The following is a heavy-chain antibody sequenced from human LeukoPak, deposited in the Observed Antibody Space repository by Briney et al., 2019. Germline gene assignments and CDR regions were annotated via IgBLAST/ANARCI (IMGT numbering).Heavy chain of an antibody. CDR3: AKDRTVVGATSFDY. CDR2: IAYDGSVK. J-gene: IGHJ4*02. Sequence: GRSLRLSCAASGFPFSTFGMHWVRQAPGKGLEWMAAIAYDGSVKYYPDSLKGRLTISRDNSKNTLYLQMNSLRTEDTAVYSCAKDRTVVGATSFDYWGLGTLVTVSS. D-gene: IGHD1-26*01. V-gene: IGHV3-30*18. CDR1: GFPFSTFG.